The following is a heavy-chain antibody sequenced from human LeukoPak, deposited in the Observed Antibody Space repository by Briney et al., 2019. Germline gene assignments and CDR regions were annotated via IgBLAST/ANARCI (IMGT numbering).Heavy chain of an antibody. V-gene: IGHV1-46*01. Sequence: GASAKVSCKASGYTFTSYYMHWVRQAPGQGLEWMGIINPSGGRTTYAQKFQGKVTMTRDTSTSTVYMELSSLRSEDTAMYYCAREVRGSYHWLDPWGQGTLVTVSS. CDR3: AREVRGSYHWLDP. CDR2: INPSGGRT. D-gene: IGHD1-26*01. CDR1: GYTFTSYY. J-gene: IGHJ5*02.